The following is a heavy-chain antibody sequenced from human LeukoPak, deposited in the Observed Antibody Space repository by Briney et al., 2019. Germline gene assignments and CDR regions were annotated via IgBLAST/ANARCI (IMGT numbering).Heavy chain of an antibody. CDR1: GFTFSNAW. CDR3: TTDLGWYGDYVVY. Sequence: GGSLRLSCAASGFTFSNAWMNWVRQAPGKGLEWVGRIKSKTDGGTTDYAAPVKGRFTISSDDSKNTLYLQMNSLKTEDTAVYYCTTDLGWYGDYVVYWGQGTLVTVSS. D-gene: IGHD6-19*01. J-gene: IGHJ4*02. V-gene: IGHV3-15*07. CDR2: IKSKTDGGTT.